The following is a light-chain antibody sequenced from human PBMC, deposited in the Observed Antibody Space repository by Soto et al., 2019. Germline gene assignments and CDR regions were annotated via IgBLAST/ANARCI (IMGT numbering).Light chain of an antibody. Sequence: DIQLTQSPSVLSASVGDTVTITCRSSQALSNYLAWYQQKPGKAPDLLIYSASTLQSGVPSRFSGSGYGTEFTLTISSLQPDDFATYYCQQYNTYSSLTFGGGTKVDI. CDR2: SAS. CDR1: QALSNY. CDR3: QQYNTYSSLT. V-gene: IGKV1-9*01. J-gene: IGKJ4*01.